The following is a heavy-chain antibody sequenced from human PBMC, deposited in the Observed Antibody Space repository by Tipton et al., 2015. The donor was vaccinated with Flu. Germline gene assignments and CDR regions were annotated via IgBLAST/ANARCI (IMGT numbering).Heavy chain of an antibody. CDR2: IYYSGST. CDR3: ASVLGFWSGYPIY. Sequence: TLSLTCTVSGGSISSSSYYWGWIRQPPGKGLEWIGSIYYSGSTYYNPSLKSRVTISVDTSKNQFSLKLSSVTAADTAVYYCASVLGFWSGYPIYWGQGTLVTVSS. CDR1: GGSISSSSYY. D-gene: IGHD3-3*01. V-gene: IGHV4-39*01. J-gene: IGHJ4*02.